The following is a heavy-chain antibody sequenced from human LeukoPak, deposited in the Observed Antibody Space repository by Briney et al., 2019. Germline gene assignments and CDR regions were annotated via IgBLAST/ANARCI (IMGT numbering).Heavy chain of an antibody. CDR1: GGSISSYY. CDR2: INHSGST. V-gene: IGHV4-34*01. CDR3: ASAVLYYYDSSGYYDY. J-gene: IGHJ4*02. Sequence: SETLSLTCTVSGGSISSYYWSWIRQPPGKGLEWIGEINHSGSTNYNPSLKSRVTISVDTSKSQFSLKLSSVTAADTAVYYCASAVLYYYDSSGYYDYWGQGTLVTVSS. D-gene: IGHD3-22*01.